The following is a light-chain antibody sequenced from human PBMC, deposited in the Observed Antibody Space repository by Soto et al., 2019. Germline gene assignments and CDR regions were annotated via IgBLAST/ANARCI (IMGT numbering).Light chain of an antibody. V-gene: IGKV1-5*03. CDR3: QQYEAYPLT. Sequence: DIQLTQSPSTLSASVGDRVTITCRASQSISSWLAWYQQKPGKAPKLLVYKASSLESGVPSRFSGSGSGTEFTLTISTLQPDGFATYYCQQYEAYPLTFGGGTKVEI. CDR2: KAS. CDR1: QSISSW. J-gene: IGKJ4*01.